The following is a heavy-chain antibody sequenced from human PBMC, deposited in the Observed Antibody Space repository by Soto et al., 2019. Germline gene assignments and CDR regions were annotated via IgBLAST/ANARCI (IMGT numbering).Heavy chain of an antibody. Sequence: GGSLRLSCAASGFAFSSYEVNWVRQSPGKGLEWLSYISSTASTIHYAGSVKGRFTISRDNANNSVYLQMNSLTADDSAVYYCARAAGIMTRGFHGMDVWGQGTTVTAP. CDR1: GFAFSSYE. CDR3: ARAAGIMTRGFHGMDV. J-gene: IGHJ6*02. V-gene: IGHV3-48*03. D-gene: IGHD3-10*01. CDR2: ISSTASTI.